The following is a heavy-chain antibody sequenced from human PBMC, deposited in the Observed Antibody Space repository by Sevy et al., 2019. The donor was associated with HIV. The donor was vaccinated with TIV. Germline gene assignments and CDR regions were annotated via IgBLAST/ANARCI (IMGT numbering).Heavy chain of an antibody. V-gene: IGHV4-34*01. CDR1: SGSFSGYY. D-gene: IGHD3-22*01. Sequence: SETLSLTCAVYSGSFSGYYWSWIRQPPGKGLEWIGEINHSGSTNYNPSLKSRVTISVDTSKNQFSLKLSSVTAADTVVYYCARGTGDSSGYYYFDYWGQGTLVTVSS. CDR2: INHSGST. J-gene: IGHJ4*02. CDR3: ARGTGDSSGYYYFDY.